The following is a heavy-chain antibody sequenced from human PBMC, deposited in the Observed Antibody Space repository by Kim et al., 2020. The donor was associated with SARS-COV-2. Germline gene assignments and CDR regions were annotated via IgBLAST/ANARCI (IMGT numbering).Heavy chain of an antibody. CDR3: AKPVTGSSWYYFDC. CDR2: ISSSGGTT. V-gene: IGHV3-23*01. J-gene: IGHJ4*02. CDR1: GFTFSSHS. Sequence: GGSLRLSCAASGFTFSSHSMTWVRQAPGKGLEWVSTISSSGGTTHYADSVKGRFTISRDSSKNTLFLQMNSLRAEDTAIYYCAKPVTGSSWYYFDCWGQGTLVTVSS. D-gene: IGHD6-13*01.